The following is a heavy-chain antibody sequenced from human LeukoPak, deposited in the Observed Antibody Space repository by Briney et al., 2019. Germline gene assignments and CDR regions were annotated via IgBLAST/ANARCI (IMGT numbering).Heavy chain of an antibody. J-gene: IGHJ4*02. CDR3: ARERGYFDN. Sequence: GGSLSLSCAASGFTFSIYSMNWVRQAPGKGLEWLSSITSSSNYIYYADSVKGRFTISRDNVQNSLYLQMNSLRAEDTAMYYCARERGYFDNWGQATLVTVSS. V-gene: IGHV3-21*01. CDR2: ITSSSNYI. CDR1: GFTFSIYS. D-gene: IGHD2-15*01.